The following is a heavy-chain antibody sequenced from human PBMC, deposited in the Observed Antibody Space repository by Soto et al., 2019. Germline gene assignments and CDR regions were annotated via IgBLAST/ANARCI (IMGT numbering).Heavy chain of an antibody. J-gene: IGHJ4*02. V-gene: IGHV3-48*01. CDR3: TPIRRAVTSLY. CDR1: GLTFSSFA. D-gene: IGHD4-17*01. CDR2: ISTGGSPI. Sequence: PGGSLRLSCAASGLTFSSFAMNWVRQAPGKGLEWVSYISTGGSPIYYADSVKGRFTISRDNARNSLYLQMNSLRAEDAAVYYCTPIRRAVTSLYWGRETLVTVS.